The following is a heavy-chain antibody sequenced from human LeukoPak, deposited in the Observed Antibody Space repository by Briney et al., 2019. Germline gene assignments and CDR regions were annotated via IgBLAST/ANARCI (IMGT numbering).Heavy chain of an antibody. J-gene: IGHJ6*03. CDR3: ARAHYDSSGYGYYYYYYMDV. D-gene: IGHD3-22*01. CDR2: INHSGST. CDR1: GGSFSGYY. V-gene: IGHV4-34*01. Sequence: PSETLSLTCAVYGGSFSGYYWSWIRQPPGKGLEWIGEINHSGSTNYNPSLKSRVTISVDTSKNQFSLKLSSVTAADTAVYYCARAHYDSSGYGYYYYYYMDVWGKGPRSPSP.